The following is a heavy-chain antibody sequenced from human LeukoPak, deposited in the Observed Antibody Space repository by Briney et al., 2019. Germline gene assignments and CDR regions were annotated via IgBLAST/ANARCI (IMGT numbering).Heavy chain of an antibody. CDR2: ISFDGNNK. CDR1: GFTFNRYV. Sequence: GGSLRLSCAASGFTFNRYVIHWVRQAPGKGLEWVAFISFDGNNKYYEDSVKGRFTISRDNSKNTLYLQMNSLRAEDTAVYYCAKEVVADYYYYGMDVWGQGTTVTVSS. J-gene: IGHJ6*02. CDR3: AKEVVADYYYYGMDV. D-gene: IGHD6-13*01. V-gene: IGHV3-30*18.